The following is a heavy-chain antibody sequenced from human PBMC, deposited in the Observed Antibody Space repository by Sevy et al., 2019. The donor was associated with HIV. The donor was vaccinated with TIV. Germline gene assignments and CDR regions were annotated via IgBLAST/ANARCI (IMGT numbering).Heavy chain of an antibody. J-gene: IGHJ3*02. D-gene: IGHD3-22*01. CDR1: GYIFKNYW. CDR3: ARGLYYYDSSGQSDAFDI. CDR2: FYPGNSDV. Sequence: GESLKISCKGSGYIFKNYWIGWVRQVPGKGLEWMGIFYPGNSDVRDSPSFQGHVTISADKSISAAYLPWRSLKASDTAMYFCARGLYYYDSSGQSDAFDIWGQGTMVTVSS. V-gene: IGHV5-51*01.